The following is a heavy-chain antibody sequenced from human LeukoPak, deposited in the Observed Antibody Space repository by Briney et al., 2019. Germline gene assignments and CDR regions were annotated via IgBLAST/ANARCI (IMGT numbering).Heavy chain of an antibody. D-gene: IGHD1-26*01. CDR2: SYSGGNA. J-gene: IGHJ3*01. CDR3: AQSKRGGGYYTNAFAF. Sequence: SETLSLTCTVSGASTSAYYWRWIRQPPGKGLEWIGYSYSGGNANYNPSLKSRVTISIDTSENQFSLRLTSVTAADTAVYFCAQSKRGGGYYTNAFAFWGQGALVTLSS. V-gene: IGHV4-59*01. CDR1: GASTSAYY.